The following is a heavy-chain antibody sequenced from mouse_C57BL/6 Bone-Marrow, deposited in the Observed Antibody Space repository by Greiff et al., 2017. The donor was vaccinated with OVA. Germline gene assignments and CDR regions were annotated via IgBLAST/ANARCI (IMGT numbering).Heavy chain of an antibody. CDR3: TSYGNFDY. CDR1: GFNIKDDS. D-gene: IGHD1-1*01. CDR2: IYPGDGDT. Sequence: VQLQQSGAELVRPGASVKLSCTASGFNIKDDSMHWVKQRPEQGLEWIGWIYPGDGDTEYASKFKGKATMTADTSSSTAYLQLNSLTSEDAAVYYCTSYGNFDYWGQGTTLTVSS. V-gene: IGHV14-4*01. J-gene: IGHJ2*01.